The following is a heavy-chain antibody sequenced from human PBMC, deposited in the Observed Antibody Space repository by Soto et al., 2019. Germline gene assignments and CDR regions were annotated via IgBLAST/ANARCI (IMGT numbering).Heavy chain of an antibody. D-gene: IGHD3-22*01. CDR3: AHYDSSGYYFDY. CDR1: GGSIRSFF. J-gene: IGHJ4*02. Sequence: PSETLSLTCTVSGGSIRSFFWSWIRQPPGKGLEWIGYIYHSGTTNYNPSLKSRVTMSVDTSKNQFSLKLSSVTAADTAVYYCAHYDSSGYYFDYWGQGTLVTVSS. V-gene: IGHV4-59*01. CDR2: IYHSGTT.